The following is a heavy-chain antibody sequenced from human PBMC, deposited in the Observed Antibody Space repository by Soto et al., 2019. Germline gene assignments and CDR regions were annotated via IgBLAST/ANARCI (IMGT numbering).Heavy chain of an antibody. CDR1: GFTFSSYS. V-gene: IGHV3-21*01. Sequence: VGSLRLSCAASGFTFSSYSMNWVRQAPGKGLEWVSSISSSSSYIYYADSVKGRFTISRDNAKNSLYLQMNSLRAEDTAVYYCARDSPSVVVITSFDYWGQGTLVTVSS. CDR3: ARDSPSVVVITSFDY. J-gene: IGHJ4*02. CDR2: ISSSSSYI. D-gene: IGHD3-22*01.